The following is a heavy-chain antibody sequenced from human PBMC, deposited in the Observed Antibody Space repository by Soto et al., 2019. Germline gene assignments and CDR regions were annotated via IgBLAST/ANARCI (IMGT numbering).Heavy chain of an antibody. D-gene: IGHD6-13*01. J-gene: IGHJ3*02. CDR2: INHSGST. CDR1: GVSFSGYY. Sequence: SETLSLTCAVYGVSFSGYYWSWIRQPPGKGLEWIGEINHSGSTNYNPSLKSRVTISVDTSKNQFSLKLSSVTAADTAVYYCARGGIAGGDDAFDIWGQGTMVTVSS. V-gene: IGHV4-34*01. CDR3: ARGGIAGGDDAFDI.